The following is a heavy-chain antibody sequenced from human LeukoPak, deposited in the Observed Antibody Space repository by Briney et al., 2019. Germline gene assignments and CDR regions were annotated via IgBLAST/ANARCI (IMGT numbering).Heavy chain of an antibody. V-gene: IGHV4-34*01. J-gene: IGHJ4*02. CDR2: INHSGST. D-gene: IGHD2-2*01. CDR1: GGSFSGYY. Sequence: SETLSLTCAVYGGSFSGYYWSWIRQPPGKGLEWIGEINHSGSTNYNLSLKSRVTISVDTSKNQFSLKLSSVTAADTAVYYCARRPAAARWKGIDYWGQGTLVTVSS. CDR3: ARRPAAARWKGIDY.